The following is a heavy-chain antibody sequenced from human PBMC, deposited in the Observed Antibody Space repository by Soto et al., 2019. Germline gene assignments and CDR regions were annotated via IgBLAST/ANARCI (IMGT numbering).Heavy chain of an antibody. D-gene: IGHD3-10*01. CDR3: ASPGKLPTYGSGSYTFFY. CDR2: ISSSSSTI. V-gene: IGHV3-48*02. Sequence: GGSLRLSCAASGFTFSSYSMNWVRQAPGKGLEWVSYISSSSSTIYYADSVKGRFTISRDNAKNSLYLQMNSLRDEDTAVYYCASPGKLPTYGSGSYTFFYWGQGTLVTVSS. CDR1: GFTFSSYS. J-gene: IGHJ4*02.